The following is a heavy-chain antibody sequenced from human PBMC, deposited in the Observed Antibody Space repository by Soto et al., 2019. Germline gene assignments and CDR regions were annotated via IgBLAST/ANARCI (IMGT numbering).Heavy chain of an antibody. CDR3: AKVKTGYSSGWYFRYYAMDV. D-gene: IGHD6-19*01. CDR1: GFTFSSYG. Sequence: GGSLRLSCAASGFTFSSYGMHWVRQAPGKGLEWVALMSYDENNKYYADSVKGRFTISRDNSKNTLFLLMDSLRPEDTAVYYCAKVKTGYSSGWYFRYYAMDVWGQGTTVTVSS. V-gene: IGHV3-30*18. J-gene: IGHJ6*02. CDR2: MSYDENNK.